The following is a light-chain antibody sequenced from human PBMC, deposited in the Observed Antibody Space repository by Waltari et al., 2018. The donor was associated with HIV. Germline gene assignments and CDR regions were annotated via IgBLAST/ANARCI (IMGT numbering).Light chain of an antibody. CDR2: DVS. V-gene: IGLV2-14*03. CDR1: SSDVGCDIY. Sequence: QSALTQPASVSGSPGQSLTISCTGTSSDVGCDIYLSWYQQHPGKAPKLMIYDVSNRPSGVSNRFSGSKSGNTASLTISGLQAEDEADYYCSSYTSSSTYVFGTGTKVTVL. J-gene: IGLJ1*01. CDR3: SSYTSSSTYV.